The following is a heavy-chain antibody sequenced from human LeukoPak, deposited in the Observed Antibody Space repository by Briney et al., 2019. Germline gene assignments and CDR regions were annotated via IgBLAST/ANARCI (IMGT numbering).Heavy chain of an antibody. CDR2: IYHSGST. CDR3: ARLNKDVDY. D-gene: IGHD1/OR15-1a*01. J-gene: IGHJ4*02. V-gene: IGHV4-38-2*02. Sequence: SETLSLTCTVSGYSISSGYYWGWIRQPPGKGLEWIGSIYHSGSTYYNPSLKSRVTISVDTSKNQFSLKLSSVTAADTAVYYCARLNKDVDYWGQGTLVTVSS. CDR1: GYSISSGYY.